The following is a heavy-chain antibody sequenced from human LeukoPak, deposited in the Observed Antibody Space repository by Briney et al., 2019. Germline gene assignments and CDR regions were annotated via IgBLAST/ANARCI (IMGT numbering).Heavy chain of an antibody. V-gene: IGHV4-61*01. CDR3: AREGWGGRVGYGSRWFY. J-gene: IGHJ4*02. Sequence: SETLSLTGTVSGGSVSGGSSDWSGIRQPPGKGLEGSGYIDYSRSTNHNQSLKSRVTISQAKSKNQFSLKLSSVTAADTAVYYCAREGWGGRVGYGSRWFYWGQGTLVTVSS. CDR2: IDYSRST. CDR1: GGSVSGGSSD. D-gene: IGHD6-13*01.